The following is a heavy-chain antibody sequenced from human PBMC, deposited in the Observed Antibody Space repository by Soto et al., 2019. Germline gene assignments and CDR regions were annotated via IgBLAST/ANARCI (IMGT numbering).Heavy chain of an antibody. Sequence: PSETLSVTCTVSGGSISSGGYYWSLIRQHPRKGLEWIGYIYYSGSTYYNPSLKIRVTISLDTSKNQFPLKLSSVTAADTAVYYCARNGYYDILTGSGGSFDPWGQGTLVTVSS. CDR2: IYYSGST. D-gene: IGHD3-9*01. V-gene: IGHV4-31*03. J-gene: IGHJ5*02. CDR1: GGSISSGGYY. CDR3: ARNGYYDILTGSGGSFDP.